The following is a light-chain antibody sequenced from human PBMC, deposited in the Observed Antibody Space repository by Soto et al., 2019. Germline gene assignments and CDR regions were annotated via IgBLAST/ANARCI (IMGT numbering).Light chain of an antibody. CDR2: KAS. J-gene: IGKJ1*01. CDR3: QHYNSYSEA. CDR1: QTISSW. Sequence: DIQMTQSPSTLSGSVGDRVTITCRASQTISSWLAWYQQKPGKAPKLLIYKASTLKSGVPSRFSGSGSGTEFTLTISSLQPDDFATYYCQHYNSYSEAFGQGTKGAL. V-gene: IGKV1-5*03.